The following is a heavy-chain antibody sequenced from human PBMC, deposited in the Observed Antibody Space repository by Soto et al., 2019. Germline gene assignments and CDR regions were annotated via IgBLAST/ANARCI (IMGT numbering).Heavy chain of an antibody. J-gene: IGHJ4*02. CDR2: IYYSGST. CDR1: GGSISSGGYY. D-gene: IGHD5-12*01. V-gene: IGHV4-31*03. CDR3: ASGYSGYDFDY. Sequence: SETLSLTCTVSGGSISSGGYYWSWIRQHPGKGLEWIGYIYYSGSTYYDPSLKSRVTISVDTSKNQFSLKLSSVTAADTAVYYCASGYSGYDFDYWGQGTLVTVSS.